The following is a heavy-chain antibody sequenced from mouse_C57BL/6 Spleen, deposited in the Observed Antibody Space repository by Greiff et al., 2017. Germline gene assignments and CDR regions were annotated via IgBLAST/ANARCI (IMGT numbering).Heavy chain of an antibody. D-gene: IGHD1-1*01. Sequence: EVKLMESGGGLVQPGGSLKLSCAASGFTFSDYGMAWVRQAPRKGPEWVAFISNLAYSIYYADTVTGRFTISRENAKNTLYLEMSSLRSEDTAMYYCARHYYGSSSLYYAMDYWGQGTSVTVSS. V-gene: IGHV5-15*01. J-gene: IGHJ4*01. CDR2: ISNLAYSI. CDR1: GFTFSDYG. CDR3: ARHYYGSSSLYYAMDY.